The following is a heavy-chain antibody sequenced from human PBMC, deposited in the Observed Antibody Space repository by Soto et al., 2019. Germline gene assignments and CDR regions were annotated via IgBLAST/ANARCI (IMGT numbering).Heavy chain of an antibody. D-gene: IGHD1-26*01. V-gene: IGHV5-51*01. CDR2: IYASDSRV. CDR1: GYTFTDYW. J-gene: IGHJ4*02. Sequence: ESLNACCQISGYTFTDYWLPLVRQVPGKGLAWFAFIYASDSRVTYSPSFQGRLTISADNSITTSSLQFSSLKTSDSATYFCARNRHSGSYYYSFDSWGQGTPVTVSS. CDR3: ARNRHSGSYYYSFDS.